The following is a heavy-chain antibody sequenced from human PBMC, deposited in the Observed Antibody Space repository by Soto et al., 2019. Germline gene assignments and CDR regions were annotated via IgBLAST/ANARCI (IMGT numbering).Heavy chain of an antibody. CDR3: ARTRVYDSYNYYGMAV. CDR1: GDSVSSNSAA. CDR2: TYYRSKWYN. V-gene: IGHV6-1*01. D-gene: IGHD3-3*01. J-gene: IGHJ6*02. Sequence: SQTLSLTCAISGDSVSSNSAAWNWIRQSPSRGLEWLGRTYYRSKWYNDYAVSVKSRITINPDTSKNQFSLQLNSVSLEDSAVYYCARTRVYDSYNYYGMAVWGQGTTVTVSS.